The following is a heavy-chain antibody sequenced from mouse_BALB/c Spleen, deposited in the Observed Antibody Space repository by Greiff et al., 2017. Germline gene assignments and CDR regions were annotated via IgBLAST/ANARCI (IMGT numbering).Heavy chain of an antibody. CDR1: GYTFTSYW. CDR2: IAPGSGST. Sequence: DLVKPGASVKLSCKASGYTFTSYWINWIKQRPGQGLAWIGRIAPGSGSTYYNEMFKGKATLTVDTSSSTAYIQLSSLSSEDSAVYFCARSAITTLGYAMDYWGQGTSVTVSS. J-gene: IGHJ4*01. CDR3: ARSAITTLGYAMDY. D-gene: IGHD2-4*01. V-gene: IGHV1S41*01.